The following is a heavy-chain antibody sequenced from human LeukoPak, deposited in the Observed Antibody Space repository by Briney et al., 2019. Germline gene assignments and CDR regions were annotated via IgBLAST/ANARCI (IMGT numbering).Heavy chain of an antibody. CDR2: ISSSGSTI. CDR3: ARAGGLYYDSSGAFDY. V-gene: IGHV3-48*03. J-gene: IGHJ4*02. Sequence: GGSPRLSCAASGFTFSSYEMNWVRQAPGKGLEWVSYISSSGSTIYYADSVKGGFTISRDNAKNSLYLQMNSLRAEDTAVYYCARAGGLYYDSSGAFDYWGQGTLVTVSS. D-gene: IGHD3-22*01. CDR1: GFTFSSYE.